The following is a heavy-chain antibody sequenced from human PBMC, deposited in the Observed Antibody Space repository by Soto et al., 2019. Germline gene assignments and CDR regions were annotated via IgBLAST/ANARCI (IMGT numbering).Heavy chain of an antibody. Sequence: EVQLVESGGGLVQPGGSLRLSCAASGFTVSSNHMSWVRQAPGKGLEWVSLIYSGGSTYYADSVKGRFTFSRDNSKNTLYLQMNSLRAEDTAVFYCAGPREQHRYWGQGTLVTVSS. D-gene: IGHD6-13*01. CDR3: AGPREQHRY. CDR1: GFTVSSNH. J-gene: IGHJ4*02. CDR2: IYSGGST. V-gene: IGHV3-66*01.